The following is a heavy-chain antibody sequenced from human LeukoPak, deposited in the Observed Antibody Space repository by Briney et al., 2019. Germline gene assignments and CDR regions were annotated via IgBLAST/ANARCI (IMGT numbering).Heavy chain of an antibody. CDR1: GYTFTSYD. J-gene: IGHJ4*02. CDR2: MNPNSGNT. V-gene: IGHV1-8*03. CDR3: ASARRIAARPPALLGY. Sequence: GESLKISCKASGYTFTSYDVNWVRQATGQGLEWMGWMNPNSGNTGYAQKFQGRVTITRNTSISTAYMELSSLRSEDTAVYYCASARRIAARPPALLGYWGQGTLVTVSS. D-gene: IGHD6-6*01.